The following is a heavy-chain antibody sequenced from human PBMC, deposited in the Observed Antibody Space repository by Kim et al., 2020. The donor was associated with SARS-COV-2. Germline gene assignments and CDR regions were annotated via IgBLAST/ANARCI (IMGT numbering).Heavy chain of an antibody. CDR2: IKQDGSDK. J-gene: IGHJ6*02. V-gene: IGHV3-7*01. Sequence: GGSLRLSCTASGFTFSNYWMTWVRQAPGKGLEWVAYIKQDGSDKYYVDSVKGRFTISRDNAKNSLYLQMNSLRAEDTAVYYCASDRGSWPTINHGMDVWGQGTTVTVSS. D-gene: IGHD5-12*01. CDR1: GFTFSNYW. CDR3: ASDRGSWPTINHGMDV.